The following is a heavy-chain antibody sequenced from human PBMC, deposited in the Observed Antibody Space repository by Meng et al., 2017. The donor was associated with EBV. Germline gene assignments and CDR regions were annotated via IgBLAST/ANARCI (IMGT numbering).Heavy chain of an antibody. Sequence: SCATVKIPVAQVKVSSMASGYTFTSYYMHWVRHAPGQGLEWMGIINPSGGSTSYAQKFQGRVTMTRDTSTSTVYMELSSLRSEDTAVYYCARDFCGGDCYLFDYWGQGTLVTVSS. CDR1: GYTFTSYY. CDR2: INPSGGST. J-gene: IGHJ4*02. D-gene: IGHD2-21*01. CDR3: ARDFCGGDCYLFDY. V-gene: IGHV1-46*01.